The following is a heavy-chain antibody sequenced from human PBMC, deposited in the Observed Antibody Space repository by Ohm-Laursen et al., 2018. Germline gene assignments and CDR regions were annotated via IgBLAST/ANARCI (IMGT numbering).Heavy chain of an antibody. CDR2: INISGT. D-gene: IGHD5-12*01. Sequence: SDTLSLTCTISGGAISSYYWSWIRQPAGKGLEWIGRINISGTNYNPSLKSRVTMSVDTSKNQFSLNLSSVTAADTAVYYCAGRGWLRSDYWGQGTLVTVSS. V-gene: IGHV4-4*07. CDR1: GGAISSYY. CDR3: AGRGWLRSDY. J-gene: IGHJ4*02.